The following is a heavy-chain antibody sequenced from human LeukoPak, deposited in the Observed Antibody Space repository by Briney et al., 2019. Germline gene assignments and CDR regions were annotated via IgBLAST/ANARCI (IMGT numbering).Heavy chain of an antibody. V-gene: IGHV3-48*03. Sequence: GGSLRLSCAASGFTFSSYEMNWVRQAPGKGLEWVSYISSSGSTIYYADSVKGRFTISRDNAKNSLYLQMNSLRAGDTAVYYCARAGRYCSGGSCYMDYWGQGTLVTVSS. CDR1: GFTFSSYE. CDR2: ISSSGSTI. D-gene: IGHD2-15*01. CDR3: ARAGRYCSGGSCYMDY. J-gene: IGHJ4*02.